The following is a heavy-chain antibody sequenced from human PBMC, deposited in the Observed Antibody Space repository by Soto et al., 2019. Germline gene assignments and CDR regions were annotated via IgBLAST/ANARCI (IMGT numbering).Heavy chain of an antibody. V-gene: IGHV3-30-3*01. J-gene: IGHJ4*02. Sequence: GGSLRLSCAASVFTFSIYAMNWVRQAPGKGLEWVALISHDGINKYYADSVSGRFTISRDSSTNTLYLQMNSLRAADTAVYYCGRCTSTSCHLGSDYWGQGTLVTVS. CDR2: ISHDGINK. CDR1: VFTFSIYA. CDR3: GRCTSTSCHLGSDY. D-gene: IGHD2-2*01.